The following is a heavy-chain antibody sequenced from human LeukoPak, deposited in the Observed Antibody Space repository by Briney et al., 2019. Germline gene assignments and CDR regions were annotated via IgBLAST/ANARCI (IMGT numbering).Heavy chain of an antibody. V-gene: IGHV3-23*01. CDR3: ASERITMVRGVIITMGYFDY. CDR1: GFTFSSYG. CDR2: ISGSGGST. Sequence: PGGSLRLSCAASGFTFSSYGMSWVRQAPGKGLEWVSAISGSGGSTYYADSVKGRFTISRDNSKNTLYLQMNSLRAEDTAVYYCASERITMVRGVIITMGYFDYWGQGTLVTVSS. J-gene: IGHJ4*02. D-gene: IGHD3-10*01.